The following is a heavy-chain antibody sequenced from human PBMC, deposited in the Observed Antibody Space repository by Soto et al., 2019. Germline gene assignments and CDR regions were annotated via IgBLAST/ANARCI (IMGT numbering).Heavy chain of an antibody. D-gene: IGHD3-3*01. CDR2: INPNSGGT. V-gene: IGHV1-2*02. CDR1: GYTFTGYY. Sequence: GASVKVSCKASGYTFTGYYMHWVRQAPGQGLEWMGWINPNSGGTNYAQKFQGRVTMTRDTSISTAYMELSRLRSDDTAVYYCARDLPTYYDFWSGYHYFDYWGQGTLVTVSS. J-gene: IGHJ4*02. CDR3: ARDLPTYYDFWSGYHYFDY.